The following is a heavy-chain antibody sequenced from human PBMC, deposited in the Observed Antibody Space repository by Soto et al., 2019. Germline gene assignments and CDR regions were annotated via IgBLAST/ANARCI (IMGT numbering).Heavy chain of an antibody. Sequence: GGSLRLSCAASGFTFSSYSMNWVRQAPGKGLEWVSSISSSSSYIYYADSVKGRFTISRDNAKNSLYLQMNSLRAEDTAVYYCATTSIAVAGTSCFDYWGQGTLVTVSS. CDR2: ISSSSSYI. D-gene: IGHD6-19*01. CDR1: GFTFSSYS. J-gene: IGHJ4*02. V-gene: IGHV3-21*01. CDR3: ATTSIAVAGTSCFDY.